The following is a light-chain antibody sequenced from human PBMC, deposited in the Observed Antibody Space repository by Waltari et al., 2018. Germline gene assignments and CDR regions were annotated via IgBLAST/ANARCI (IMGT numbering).Light chain of an antibody. V-gene: IGKV3-15*01. CDR2: AAS. J-gene: IGKJ2*03. CDR1: QSVSTK. Sequence: EIVMTQSPATLSVSPGGTATLSCRASQSVSTKLPWYRHPPGQAPSPHILAASTRATGVPAKFRGSGSGTEFTLTISSLQSEDSAVYSCQQYSEWPPMDSFGQGTILEIK. CDR3: QQYSEWPPMDS.